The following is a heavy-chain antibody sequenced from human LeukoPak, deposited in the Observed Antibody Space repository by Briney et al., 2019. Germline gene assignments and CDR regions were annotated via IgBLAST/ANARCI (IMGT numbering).Heavy chain of an antibody. CDR1: EFSVGSNY. CDR2: IYSGGST. D-gene: IGHD3-22*01. J-gene: IGHJ6*03. Sequence: GGSLRLSCAASEFSVGSNYMTWVRQAPGKGLEWVSLIYSGGSTYYADSVKGRFTISRDNSKNTLYLQMNSLRAEDTAVYYCAKGAKRDDSSGYYYYYYYYMDVWGKGTTVTVSS. V-gene: IGHV3-66*01. CDR3: AKGAKRDDSSGYYYYYYYYMDV.